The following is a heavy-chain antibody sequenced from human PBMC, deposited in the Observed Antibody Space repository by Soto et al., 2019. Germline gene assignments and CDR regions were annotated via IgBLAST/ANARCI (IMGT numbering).Heavy chain of an antibody. CDR3: ASRGYDYVWGSYRPFDY. J-gene: IGHJ4*02. Sequence: LRLSCAASGFTFSSYEMNWVRQDPGKGLEWVSYISSSGSTIYYADSVEGRFTISRDNAKNSLYLQMNSLRAEDTAVYYCASRGYDYVWGSYRPFDYWGQGTLVTVSS. V-gene: IGHV3-48*03. CDR1: GFTFSSYE. D-gene: IGHD3-16*02. CDR2: ISSSGSTI.